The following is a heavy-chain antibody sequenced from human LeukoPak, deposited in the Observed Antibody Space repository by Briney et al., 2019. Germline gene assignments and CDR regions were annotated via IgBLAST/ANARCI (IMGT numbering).Heavy chain of an antibody. V-gene: IGHV4-4*07. CDR2: IYASGST. Sequence: SETLSLTCTVSGGSISSYFWSWIREPAGKGLEWIGRIYASGSTNYNPSLKSRVTMSVDTSKNQFSLKLTSVTAADTAVYYCAREYSSSSGKNAFDIWGQGTMVTVSS. CDR3: AREYSSSSGKNAFDI. D-gene: IGHD6-6*01. CDR1: GGSISSYF. J-gene: IGHJ3*02.